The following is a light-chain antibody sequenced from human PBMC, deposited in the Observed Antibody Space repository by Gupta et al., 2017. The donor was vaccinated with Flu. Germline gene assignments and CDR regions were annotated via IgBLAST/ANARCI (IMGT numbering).Light chain of an antibody. CDR2: RND. V-gene: IGLV1-47*01. CDR3: ATWDDSVGGLV. Sequence: QPVLTQPPSASATPAQRVTCSCSGSRSNIARNFVYWYQQFPGTAPKVLIYRNDQRPSGVPERFSGSKSGTLASLAISGLQSDDDADYYCATWDDSVGGLVFGGGTTLAVL. CDR1: RSNIARNF. J-gene: IGLJ3*02.